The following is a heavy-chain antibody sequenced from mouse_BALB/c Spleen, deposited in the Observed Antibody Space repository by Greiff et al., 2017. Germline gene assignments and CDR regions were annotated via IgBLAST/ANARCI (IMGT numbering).Heavy chain of an antibody. Sequence: QVQLQQSAAELARPGASVKMSCKASGYTFTSYTMHWVKQRPGQGLEWIGYINPSSGYTEYNQKFKDKTTLTADKSSSTAYMQLSSLTSEDSAVYYCAKGRAVVATKYAMDYWGQGTSVTVSS. D-gene: IGHD1-1*01. CDR2: INPSSGYT. V-gene: IGHV1-4*02. J-gene: IGHJ4*01. CDR3: AKGRAVVATKYAMDY. CDR1: GYTFTSYT.